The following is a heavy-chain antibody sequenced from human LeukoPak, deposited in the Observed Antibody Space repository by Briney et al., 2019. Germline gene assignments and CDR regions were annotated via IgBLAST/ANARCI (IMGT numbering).Heavy chain of an antibody. CDR2: IYYSGST. CDR1: GGSISSGGYY. V-gene: IGHV4-31*03. CDR3: AIERQSPLWFGAPFDP. D-gene: IGHD3-10*01. Sequence: SETLSLTRTVSGGSISSGGYYWSWIRQHPGKGLEWIGFIYYSGSTYYNPSSKSRVTIPVDTPKNQFSLNLSSVTAAATAVYYCAIERQSPLWFGAPFDPWGQGTLVTVSS. J-gene: IGHJ5*02.